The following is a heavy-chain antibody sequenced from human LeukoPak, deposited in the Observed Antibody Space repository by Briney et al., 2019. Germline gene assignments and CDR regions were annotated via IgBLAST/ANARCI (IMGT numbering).Heavy chain of an antibody. V-gene: IGHV1-69*13. Sequence: GASVKVSCKASGGTFSSYAISWVRQAPGQGLEWMGGIIPIFGTANYAQKFQGRVTITADESTSTAYMELSSLRSEDTAVYYCASEGRGYSYGFDYWGQGTLVTVSS. CDR2: IIPIFGTA. D-gene: IGHD5-18*01. J-gene: IGHJ4*02. CDR3: ASEGRGYSYGFDY. CDR1: GGTFSSYA.